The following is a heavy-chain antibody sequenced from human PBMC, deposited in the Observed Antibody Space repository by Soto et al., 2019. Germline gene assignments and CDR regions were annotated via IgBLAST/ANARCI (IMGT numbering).Heavy chain of an antibody. Sequence: SETLSLTCAVYGGSFSVYYWSWIRQPPGKGREWIGEINHSGSTNYNPSLKSRVTISVDTSKHQFSLKLRTVTDADTAVYYCPRGLLGYCTSTPCSRSRYFDYWGQGHLVTVSS. CDR2: INHSGST. CDR1: GGSFSVYY. D-gene: IGHD2-2*01. CDR3: PRGLLGYCTSTPCSRSRYFDY. V-gene: IGHV4-34*01. J-gene: IGHJ4*02.